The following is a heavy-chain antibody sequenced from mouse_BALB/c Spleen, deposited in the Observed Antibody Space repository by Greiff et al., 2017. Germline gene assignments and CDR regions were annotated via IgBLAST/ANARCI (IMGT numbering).Heavy chain of an antibody. CDR2: ISSGSSTI. CDR3: ARAYGSSYAMDY. V-gene: IGHV5-17*02. CDR1: GFTFSSFG. J-gene: IGHJ4*01. Sequence: EVQVVESGGGLVQPGGSRKLSCAASGFTFSSFGMHWVRQAPEKGLEWVAYISSGSSTIYYADTVKGRFTISRDNPKNTLFLQMTSLRSEDTAMYYCARAYGSSYAMDYWGQGTSVTVSS. D-gene: IGHD1-1*01.